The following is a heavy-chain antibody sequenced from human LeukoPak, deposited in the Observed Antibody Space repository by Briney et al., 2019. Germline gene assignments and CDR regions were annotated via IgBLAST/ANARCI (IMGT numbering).Heavy chain of an antibody. Sequence: SETLSLTCAVYGGSFSGYYWSWIRQPPGKGLEWIEEINHRGSTNYNPSLKSRVTISVDTSKNQFSLKLSSVTAADTAVYYCARGYYDFWSGGSNWFDPWGQGTLVTVSS. CDR3: ARGYYDFWSGGSNWFDP. CDR2: INHRGST. CDR1: GGSFSGYY. J-gene: IGHJ5*02. V-gene: IGHV4-34*01. D-gene: IGHD3-3*01.